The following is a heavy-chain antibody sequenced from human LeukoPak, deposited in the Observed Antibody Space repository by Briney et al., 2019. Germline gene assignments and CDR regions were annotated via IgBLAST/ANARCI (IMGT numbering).Heavy chain of an antibody. D-gene: IGHD1-1*01. CDR3: TRVRNSDNWWGAFDI. Sequence: GASANVSCKAFGYTFDTSSITWVRQAPGQRLEWMGWISPNNGNTHYAQGVQGRVTMTTDTSRSTAYMELRSLTSDDTAVYYCTRVRNSDNWWGAFDIWGQGTMVTVSS. J-gene: IGHJ3*02. CDR2: ISPNNGNT. V-gene: IGHV1-18*01. CDR1: GYTFDTSS.